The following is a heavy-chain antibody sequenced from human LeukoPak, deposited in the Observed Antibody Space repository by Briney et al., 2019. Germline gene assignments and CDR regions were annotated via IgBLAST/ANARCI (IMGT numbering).Heavy chain of an antibody. V-gene: IGHV3-23*01. CDR3: DKDRSGKHYYYYYYMDV. CDR1: GFTFSSYA. D-gene: IGHD2-15*01. Sequence: PGGSLRLSCAPPGFTFSSYAMSWVRQAPGKGLEWVSAISGSGGGTYYADSVKGRFTISRDNSKNTLYLQMNSLRAEDTAIYYVDKDRSGKHYYYYYYMDVWGKGTTVTVSS. CDR2: ISGSGGGT. J-gene: IGHJ6*03.